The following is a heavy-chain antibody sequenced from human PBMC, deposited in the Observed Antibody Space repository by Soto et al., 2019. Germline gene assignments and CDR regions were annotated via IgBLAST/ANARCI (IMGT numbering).Heavy chain of an antibody. CDR2: IYWDDDK. Sequence: QITLNESGPTQVKPRQTLTLTCTFSGFSLTTSVVGVGWIRQSPGKAPEWLALIYWDDDKRYSPSLKSRLTITKDTSKNQVVRTMADLDPADTATYYCAHRVLRTVFGLVTTTAIYFDFWGQGTPVAVSS. CDR3: AHRVLRTVFGLVTTTAIYFDF. CDR1: GFSLTTSVVG. V-gene: IGHV2-5*02. D-gene: IGHD3-3*01. J-gene: IGHJ4*02.